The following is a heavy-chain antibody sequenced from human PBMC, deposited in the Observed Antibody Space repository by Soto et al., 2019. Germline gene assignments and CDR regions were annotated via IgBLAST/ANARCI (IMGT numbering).Heavy chain of an antibody. D-gene: IGHD5-12*01. CDR3: AREGSYSAYNFAHGIQLWSFDF. CDR2: IFSSGST. CDR1: GGSINTFY. Sequence: SETLSLTCTVSGGSINTFYWSWVRQPAGKGLEWIGRIFSSGSTSFNPSLESRVAMSVDTSKNHFSLNLSSVTAADMAVYYCAREGSYSAYNFAHGIQLWSFDFWGQGALVTVSS. J-gene: IGHJ4*02. V-gene: IGHV4-4*07.